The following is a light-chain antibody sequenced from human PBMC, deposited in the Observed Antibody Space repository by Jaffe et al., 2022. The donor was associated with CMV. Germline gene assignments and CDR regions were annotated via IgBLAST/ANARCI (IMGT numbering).Light chain of an antibody. CDR1: NSNIGNNY. CDR3: GAWDSSLSEDV. Sequence: QSVLTQPPSVSAAPGQKVTISCSGSNSNIGNNYVAWYQQLPGTAPKLLIYETNKRPSGIPDRFSGSKAGTSATLGIAGLQTGDEADYHCGAWDSSLSEDVFGTGTKVTVL. V-gene: IGLV1-51*02. CDR2: ETN. J-gene: IGLJ1*01.